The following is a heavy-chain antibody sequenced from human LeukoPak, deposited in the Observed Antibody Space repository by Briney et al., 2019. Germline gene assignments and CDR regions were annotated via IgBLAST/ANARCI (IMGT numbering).Heavy chain of an antibody. CDR1: GFTFRNYA. Sequence: GRSLRLSCAASGFTFRNYAIHWVRQAPGKGLEWVAVIYFDGSNKYYPDSVKGRFTFSRDNSKNTLYLQMNRLTTEDTAVYYCARGSGHDSSYFDYWGQGTLVTVSA. J-gene: IGHJ4*02. V-gene: IGHV3-30*04. D-gene: IGHD5-12*01. CDR2: IYFDGSNK. CDR3: ARGSGHDSSYFDY.